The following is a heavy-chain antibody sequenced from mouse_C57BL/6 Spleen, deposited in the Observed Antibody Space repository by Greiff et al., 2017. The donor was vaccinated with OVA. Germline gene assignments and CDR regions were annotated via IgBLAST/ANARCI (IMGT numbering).Heavy chain of an antibody. J-gene: IGHJ1*03. D-gene: IGHD4-1*01. CDR2: IDPSDSET. Sequence: VQLQQPGAELVRPGSSVKLSCKASGYTFTSYWMHWVKQRPIQGLEWIGNIDPSDSETHYNQKFKDKATLTVDKSSSTAYMQLSSLTSEDSAVYYCARELGRRYFDGWGTGTTVTVSS. CDR1: GYTFTSYW. V-gene: IGHV1-52*01. CDR3: ARELGRRYFDG.